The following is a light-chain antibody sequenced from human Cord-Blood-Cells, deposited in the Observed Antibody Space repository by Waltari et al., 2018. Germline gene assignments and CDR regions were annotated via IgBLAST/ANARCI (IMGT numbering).Light chain of an antibody. V-gene: IGLV2-14*03. CDR2: DVS. CDR1: SSAVGGYNY. CDR3: SSYTSSSWV. Sequence: QSALTQPASVSGSPGQSITIPCTGTSSAVGGYNYVSWYQQHPGKAPKLMIYDVSNRPSGVSNRFSGSKSGNTASLTISGLQAEDEADYYCSSYTSSSWVFGGGTRLTVL. J-gene: IGLJ3*02.